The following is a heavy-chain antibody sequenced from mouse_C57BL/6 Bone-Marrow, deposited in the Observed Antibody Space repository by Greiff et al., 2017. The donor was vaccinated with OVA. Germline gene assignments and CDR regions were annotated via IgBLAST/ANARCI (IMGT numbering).Heavy chain of an antibody. CDR1: GFNIKDDY. CDR3: TTTGTEGY. D-gene: IGHD4-1*01. J-gene: IGHJ2*01. V-gene: IGHV14-4*01. CDR2: IDPEDGDT. Sequence: EVKLVESGAELVRPGASVKLSCTASGFNIKDDYMHWVKQRPEQGLEWIGWIDPEDGDTEYASKLQCKATITAHTSSNTAYLQLRSLTSEDTAVYYCTTTGTEGYWGQGTTLTVSS.